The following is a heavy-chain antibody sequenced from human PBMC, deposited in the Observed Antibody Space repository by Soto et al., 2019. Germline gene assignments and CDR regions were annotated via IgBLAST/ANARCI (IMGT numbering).Heavy chain of an antibody. CDR2: MFHSGAS. Sequence: QVQLQESGPGLVRPSETLSLTCAVSGASINSRSWWTWVRQSPGNGLEWIGEMFHSGASNYNPSLNRRVAISTDTPKSQLSPTLNSVTAADTAIYYCPCCAHSYKIDTWGQGTLVTASS. J-gene: IGHJ5*02. CDR3: PCCAHSYKIDT. V-gene: IGHV4-4*02. CDR1: GASINSRSW. D-gene: IGHD2-21*01.